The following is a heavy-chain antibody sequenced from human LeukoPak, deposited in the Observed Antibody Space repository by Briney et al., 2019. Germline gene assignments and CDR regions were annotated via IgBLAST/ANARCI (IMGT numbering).Heavy chain of an antibody. CDR2: INPNSGGT. CDR1: GYTFTGYY. V-gene: IGHV1-2*02. D-gene: IGHD3-3*01. CDR3: ARDRGIFGVVIAYYYMDV. Sequence: ASVKVSCKASGYTFTGYYMHWVRQAPGQGLEWMGWINPNSGGTNYAQKFQGRVPMTRDTSISTAYVELSRLSSDHTPVLYFARDRGIFGVVIAYYYMDVWGKGTTVTVSS. J-gene: IGHJ6*03.